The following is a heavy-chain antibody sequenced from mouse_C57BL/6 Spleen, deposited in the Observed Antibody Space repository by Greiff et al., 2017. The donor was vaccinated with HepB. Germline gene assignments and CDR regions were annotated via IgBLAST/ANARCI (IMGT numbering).Heavy chain of an antibody. CDR1: GYTFTSYW. J-gene: IGHJ2*01. CDR3: ARKGYGSSSFHY. Sequence: QVQLQQPGAELVMPGASVKLSCKASGYTFTSYWMHWVKQRPGQGLEWIGEIDPSDSYTNYNQKFKGKSTLTVDKSSSTAYMQLSSLTSEDSAVYYCARKGYGSSSFHYWGQGTTLTVSS. V-gene: IGHV1-69*01. D-gene: IGHD1-1*01. CDR2: IDPSDSYT.